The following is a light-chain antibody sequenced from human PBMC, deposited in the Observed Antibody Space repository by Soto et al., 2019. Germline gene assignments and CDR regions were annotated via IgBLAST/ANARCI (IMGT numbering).Light chain of an antibody. V-gene: IGKV3-11*01. CDR2: DAS. J-gene: IGKJ4*01. Sequence: EIMLTQSPATLSLPPGETATLSCRANQLISNYLAWYQQKPGQAPRLLIYDASNRATGIPARFSGSGSGTDFTLTISSLEPEDFAVYYCQQRGNWPLTFGGGTKVEI. CDR1: QLISNY. CDR3: QQRGNWPLT.